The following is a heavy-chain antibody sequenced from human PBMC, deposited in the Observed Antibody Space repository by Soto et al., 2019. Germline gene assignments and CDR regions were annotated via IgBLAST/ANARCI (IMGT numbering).Heavy chain of an antibody. CDR1: GASISSSSYY. CDR3: ARHLTANGERVDY. D-gene: IGHD2-8*01. V-gene: IGHV4-39*01. J-gene: IGHJ4*02. CDR2: FLYSGDT. Sequence: QLQLQESGPGLVKTSETLSLTCTVSGASISSSSYYWGWIRQPPGKGLEWIGSFLYSGDTYYNPSLTTGATILADSSKNQFSRKLIPVPAAETAVYSFARHLTANGERVDYWGQGTPVTVSS.